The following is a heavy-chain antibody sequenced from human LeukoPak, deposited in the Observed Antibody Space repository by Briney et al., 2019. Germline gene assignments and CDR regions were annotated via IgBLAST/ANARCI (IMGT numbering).Heavy chain of an antibody. CDR2: INHYEST. CDR3: ARENYYGSGTFYSHHGMDV. J-gene: IGHJ6*02. V-gene: IGHV4-34*01. CDR1: GGSFSGYH. D-gene: IGHD3-10*01. Sequence: SETLSLTCAVYGGSFSGYHWSWIRQPPGKGLEWIGEINHYESTNYNPSLKSRATISVDMSKNQFSLKLSSVTAADTAVYYCARENYYGSGTFYSHHGMDVWGQGTTVTVSS.